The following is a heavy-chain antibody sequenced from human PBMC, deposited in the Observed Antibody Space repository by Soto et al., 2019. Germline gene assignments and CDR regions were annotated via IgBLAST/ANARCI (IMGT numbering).Heavy chain of an antibody. V-gene: IGHV3-23*01. Sequence: PGGSLRLSCAASGFTFSSYAMSWVRQAPGKGLEWVSAISGSGGSTYYADSVKGRFTISRDNSKNTLYLQMNSLRAEDTAVYYCAKKVSTWYYYYYGMDVWGQGTTVTVSS. CDR1: GFTFSSYA. CDR3: AKKVSTWYYYYYGMDV. CDR2: ISGSGGST. J-gene: IGHJ6*02.